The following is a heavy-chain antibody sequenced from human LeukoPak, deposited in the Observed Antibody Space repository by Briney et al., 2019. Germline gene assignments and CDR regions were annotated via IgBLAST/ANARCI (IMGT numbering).Heavy chain of an antibody. J-gene: IGHJ4*02. Sequence: GGSLRLSCAASGFTFSSYAMHWVRQAPGKGLEWVAVISYDGSNKYYADSVKGRFTISRDNSKNTLYLQMNSLGAEDTAVYYCARECRWFGELPMYYFDYWGQGTLVTVSS. CDR2: ISYDGSNK. D-gene: IGHD3-10*01. CDR1: GFTFSSYA. CDR3: ARECRWFGELPMYYFDY. V-gene: IGHV3-30*04.